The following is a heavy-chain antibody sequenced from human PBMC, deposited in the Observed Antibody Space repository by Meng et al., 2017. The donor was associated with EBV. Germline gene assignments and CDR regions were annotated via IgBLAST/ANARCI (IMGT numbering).Heavy chain of an antibody. CDR2: LIPMSDAP. CDR1: GGTFRSDA. V-gene: IGHV1-69*01. Sequence: QVQLGQSGAGVKKPGSSVKVSCKTSGGTFRSDAVSWVRQAPGQGLEWMGGLIPMSDAPYYAQKFQDRVTITADESTSTHYMDLSGLRSEDTAVYYCASESGRGFTPDYWGQGTLVTVSS. J-gene: IGHJ4*02. D-gene: IGHD3-10*01. CDR3: ASESGRGFTPDY.